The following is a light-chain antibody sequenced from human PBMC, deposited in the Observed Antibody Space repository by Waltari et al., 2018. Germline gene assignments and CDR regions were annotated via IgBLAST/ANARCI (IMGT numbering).Light chain of an antibody. CDR2: PAS. J-gene: IGKJ3*01. V-gene: IGKV1-9*01. CDR3: QDLHDYPV. CDR1: HDIRSH. Sequence: IQLTQSPSSLSASVGDRVTIPCRASHDIRSHLAWYQQKPGKAPTLLIYPASTLESGVPSRFSGSGSGTEFTLTITSLQPEDFATYFCQDLHDYPVFGPGTKVDIK.